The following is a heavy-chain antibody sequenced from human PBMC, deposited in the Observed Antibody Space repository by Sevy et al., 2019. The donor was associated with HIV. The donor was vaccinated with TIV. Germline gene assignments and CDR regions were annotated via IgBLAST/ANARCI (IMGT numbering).Heavy chain of an antibody. CDR3: ASDILTGSDF. V-gene: IGHV3-48*01. CDR2: ISTRSNTI. Sequence: GGSLRLSCAASGFSFGSYSMNWVRQAPGQGLEWVSYISTRSNTIYYADSVKGRFTISRDNAKNSLYLQMNSLRTEDTAIYYCASDILTGSDFWGQGTLVTVSS. CDR1: GFSFGSYS. J-gene: IGHJ4*02. D-gene: IGHD3-9*01.